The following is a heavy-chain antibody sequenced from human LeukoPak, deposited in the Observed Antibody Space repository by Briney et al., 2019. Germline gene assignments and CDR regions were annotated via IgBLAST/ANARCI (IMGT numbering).Heavy chain of an antibody. J-gene: IGHJ5*02. CDR1: GFTFSGSA. CDR3: TRHRSSGWYNWFDP. V-gene: IGHV3-73*01. D-gene: IGHD6-19*01. CDR2: IRSKAISYAT. Sequence: TGGSLRLSCAASGFTFSGSAMHWVRQASGKGLEWVGRIRSKAISYATAYAASVKGRFTISRDDSKNTAYLQMNSLKTEDTAVYYCTRHRSSGWYNWFDPWGQGTLVTVSS.